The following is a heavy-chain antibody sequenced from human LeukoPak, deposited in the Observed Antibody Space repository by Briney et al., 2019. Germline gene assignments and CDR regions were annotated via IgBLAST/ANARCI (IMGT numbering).Heavy chain of an antibody. D-gene: IGHD7-27*01. J-gene: IGHJ5*02. V-gene: IGHV1-8*01. CDR1: GYTFTSYD. CDR3: ARGFWGPNWFDP. CDR2: MNPNSGNT. Sequence: GASVKVSCKASGYTFTSYDINWVRQATGQGLEWMGWMNPNSGNTGYAQKFQGRVTMTRNTSISTAYMELSSLRSGDTAVYYCARGFWGPNWFDPWGQGTLVTVSS.